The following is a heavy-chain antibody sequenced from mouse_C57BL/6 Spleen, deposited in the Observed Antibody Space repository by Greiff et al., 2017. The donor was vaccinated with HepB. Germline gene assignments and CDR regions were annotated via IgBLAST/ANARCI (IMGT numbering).Heavy chain of an antibody. V-gene: IGHV3-6*01. CDR3: AREGGEIYYDYDWFAY. Sequence: EVQLVESGPGLVKPSQSLSLTCSVTGYSITSGYYWNWIRQFPGNKLEWMGYISYDGSNNYNPSLKNRISITRDTSKNQFFLKLNSVTTEDTATYYCAREGGEIYYDYDWFAYWGQGTLVTVSA. J-gene: IGHJ3*01. CDR1: GYSITSGYY. CDR2: ISYDGSN. D-gene: IGHD2-4*01.